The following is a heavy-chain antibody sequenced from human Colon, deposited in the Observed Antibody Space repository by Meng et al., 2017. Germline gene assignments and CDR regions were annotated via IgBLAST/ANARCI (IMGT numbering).Heavy chain of an antibody. D-gene: IGHD4-17*01. Sequence: GGSLRLSFAASGFTFSSKWMLWVRQAPGKGLVWVARINMDGSTTDYAESVRGRFTVSRDNARNTLYLQMNSLGVDDTAMYYCGRDLPVPHDNGDKIDYWGQGVMVTVSS. CDR3: GRDLPVPHDNGDKIDY. CDR2: INMDGSTT. V-gene: IGHV3-74*01. CDR1: GFTFSSKW. J-gene: IGHJ4*02.